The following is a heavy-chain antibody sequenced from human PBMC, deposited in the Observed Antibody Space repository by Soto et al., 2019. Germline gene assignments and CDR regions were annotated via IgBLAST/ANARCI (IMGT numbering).Heavy chain of an antibody. J-gene: IGHJ4*02. Sequence: GGSLRLSCAASGFTFSSYGMHWVRQAPGKGLEWVAVISYDGSNKYYADYVKGRFTISRDNSKNTLYLQMNSLRAEDTAVYYCAKDAMTTVTPVDYWGQGTLVTVSS. D-gene: IGHD4-4*01. CDR2: ISYDGSNK. CDR1: GFTFSSYG. V-gene: IGHV3-30*18. CDR3: AKDAMTTVTPVDY.